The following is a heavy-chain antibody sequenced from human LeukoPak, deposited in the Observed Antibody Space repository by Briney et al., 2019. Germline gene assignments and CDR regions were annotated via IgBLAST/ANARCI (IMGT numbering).Heavy chain of an antibody. J-gene: IGHJ3*02. D-gene: IGHD5-18*01. CDR3: AAWSGYTHAFDI. V-gene: IGHV4-59*01. CDR1: GGSISSFY. CDR2: IYYSGST. Sequence: PSETLSLTCTVSGGSISSFYWGWIRQPPGKGLEWIGYIYYSGSTNYNPSLKGRVTLSVDTSKNQFSLKLSSVTAADTAVYYCAAWSGYTHAFDIWGQGTMVTVSS.